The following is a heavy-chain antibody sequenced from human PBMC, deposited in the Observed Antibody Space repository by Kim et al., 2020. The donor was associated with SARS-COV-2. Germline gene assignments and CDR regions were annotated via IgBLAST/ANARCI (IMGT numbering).Heavy chain of an antibody. Sequence: SETLSLTCTVSGGSISSYYWSWIRQPPGKGLEWIGYIYYSGSTNYNPSLKSRVTISVDTSKNQFSLKLSSVTAADTAVYYCARGNEVYYYDSSGYAYWFDPWGQGTLVTVSS. V-gene: IGHV4-59*13. CDR3: ARGNEVYYYDSSGYAYWFDP. J-gene: IGHJ5*02. D-gene: IGHD3-22*01. CDR2: IYYSGST. CDR1: GGSISSYY.